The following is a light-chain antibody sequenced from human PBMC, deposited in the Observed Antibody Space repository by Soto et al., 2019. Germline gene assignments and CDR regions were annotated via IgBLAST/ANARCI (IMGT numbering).Light chain of an antibody. CDR2: EVS. V-gene: IGLV2-14*01. CDR1: SSDVGGYNY. J-gene: IGLJ2*01. Sequence: QSALTQPASVSGSPGLSITISCTGTSSDVGGYNYVSWYQQHPGKAPKLMIFEVSNRPSGVSHRFSGSKSGNTASLTISGLQAEDEADYSCTSYTSSSTLVFGGGTKLTVL. CDR3: TSYTSSSTLV.